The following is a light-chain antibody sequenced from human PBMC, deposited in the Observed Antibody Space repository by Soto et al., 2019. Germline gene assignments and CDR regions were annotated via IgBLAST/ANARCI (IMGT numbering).Light chain of an antibody. J-gene: IGKJ5*01. V-gene: IGKV1-39*01. CDR3: QQSYNIPIT. Sequence: DLQMTQSPPSLSASVGDRVTITCRATKSSSTYLDWYQQKPGKAPKLLIYAASTLQSGVPSRFSGSGSGTDFTLIISSLQPEDFATFYCQQSYNIPITFGQGTRLEIK. CDR2: AAS. CDR1: KSSSTY.